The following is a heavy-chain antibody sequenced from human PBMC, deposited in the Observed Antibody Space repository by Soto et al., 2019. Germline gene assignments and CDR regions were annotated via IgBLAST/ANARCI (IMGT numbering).Heavy chain of an antibody. V-gene: IGHV1-18*01. J-gene: IGHJ5*02. Sequence: GASVKVSCKASGYTFTSYGISWVRQAPGQGLEWMGWISAYNGNTDYAQKLQGRVTMTTDTSTSTAYMELRSLRSDDTAVYYCAREGWEDCSSTSCPNWFDPWGQGTLVTVSS. CDR3: AREGWEDCSSTSCPNWFDP. D-gene: IGHD2-2*01. CDR1: GYTFTSYG. CDR2: ISAYNGNT.